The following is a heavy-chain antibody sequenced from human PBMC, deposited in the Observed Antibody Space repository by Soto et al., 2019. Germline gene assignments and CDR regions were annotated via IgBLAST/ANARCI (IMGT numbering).Heavy chain of an antibody. CDR1: GDSLKNHY. V-gene: IGHV4-59*11. CDR2: IYASGST. J-gene: IGHJ4*02. D-gene: IGHD3-10*01. Sequence: SETLSLTCSVSGDSLKNHYWAWIRHSPGKGLEWIGHIYASGSTNYSPALKSRVSMSVDTYKTLFSLKMNSVTAADTAVYYCERSSMVPVDYFDFWGQGTVVT. CDR3: ERSSMVPVDYFDF.